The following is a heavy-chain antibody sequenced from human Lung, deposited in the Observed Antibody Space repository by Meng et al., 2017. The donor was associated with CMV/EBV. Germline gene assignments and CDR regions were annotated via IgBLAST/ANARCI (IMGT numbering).Heavy chain of an antibody. CDR1: GYTFTGYY. CDR2: INPNSGGT. J-gene: IGHJ4*02. V-gene: IGHV1-2*02. D-gene: IGHD5-12*01. Sequence: GESLKISCKASGYTFTGYYMHWVRQAPGQGLEWMGWINPNSGGTNYAQKFQGRVTMTRDTSISTAYMELSRLRSDDTAVYYCAREFTVATSLWGQGTLVTVSS. CDR3: AREFTVATSL.